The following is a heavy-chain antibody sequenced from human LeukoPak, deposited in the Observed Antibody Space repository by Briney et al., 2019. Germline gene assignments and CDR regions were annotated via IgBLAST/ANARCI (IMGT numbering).Heavy chain of an antibody. V-gene: IGHV3-33*01. CDR3: ARGQVTAANYYYYGMDV. CDR2: IWYDGSNK. Sequence: GGSLRLSCAASGLTFSSYGMHWVRQAPGKGLEWVAVIWYDGSNKYYGDTEKGRFTISRDNSKNTLYLQMNSLRAEDTAVYYCARGQVTAANYYYYGMDVWGQGTTVTVSS. D-gene: IGHD2-2*01. J-gene: IGHJ6*02. CDR1: GLTFSSYG.